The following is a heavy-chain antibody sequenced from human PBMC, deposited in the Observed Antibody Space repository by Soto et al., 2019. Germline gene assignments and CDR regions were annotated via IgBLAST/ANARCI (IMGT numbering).Heavy chain of an antibody. CDR2: ISSSSSDI. V-gene: IGHV3-21*01. CDR1: GFTFSSYS. J-gene: IGHJ4*02. D-gene: IGHD1-26*01. CDR3: ARGGSGSCHSYFDY. Sequence: EVQLVESGGGLVKPGGSLRLSCAASGFTFSSYSMNWVRQAPGKGLEWVSSISSSSSDIYDAASVKGPFTISRDNAETSLYLQMNSLRAQDTAVYYCARGGSGSCHSYFDYWAQGTLVTVSS.